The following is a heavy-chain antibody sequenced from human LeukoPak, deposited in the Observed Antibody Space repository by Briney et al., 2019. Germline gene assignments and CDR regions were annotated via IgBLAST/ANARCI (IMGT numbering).Heavy chain of an antibody. CDR2: INAGNGNT. J-gene: IGHJ3*02. Sequence: GASVKVSCKASGYTFTSYAMHWVRQAPGQRLEWMGWINAGNGNTKYSQKFQGRVTITRDTSASTAYMELSSLRSEDTAVYYCAREYRGFLVWFVDDAFDIWGQGTMVTVSS. D-gene: IGHD3-3*01. CDR1: GYTFTSYA. V-gene: IGHV1-3*01. CDR3: AREYRGFLVWFVDDAFDI.